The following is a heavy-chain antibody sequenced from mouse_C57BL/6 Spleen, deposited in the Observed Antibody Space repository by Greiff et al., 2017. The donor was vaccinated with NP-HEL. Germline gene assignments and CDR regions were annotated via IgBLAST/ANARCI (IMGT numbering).Heavy chain of an antibody. CDR1: GFTFSSYA. Sequence: EVMLVESGEGLVKPGGSLKLSCAASGFTFSSYAMSWVRQTPEKRLEWVAYISSGGDYIYYADTVKGRFTISRDNARNTLYLQMSSLKSEETAMYYCTRIYDEDAMDYWGQGTSVTVSS. V-gene: IGHV5-9-1*02. CDR2: ISSGGDYI. CDR3: TRIYDEDAMDY. J-gene: IGHJ4*01. D-gene: IGHD2-4*01.